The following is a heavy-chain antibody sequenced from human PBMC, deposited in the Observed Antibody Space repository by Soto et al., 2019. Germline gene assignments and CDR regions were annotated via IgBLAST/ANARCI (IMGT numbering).Heavy chain of an antibody. CDR1: GFTFSSYA. D-gene: IGHD2-21*02. Sequence: PGGSLRLSCAASGFTFSSYAMSWVRQAPGKGLEWVSAISGSGGSTYYADSVKGRFTISRDNSKNTLYLQMSSLRAEDTAVYYCAKDLSVVVTAIGAFDIWGQGTMVTVSS. J-gene: IGHJ3*02. CDR3: AKDLSVVVTAIGAFDI. V-gene: IGHV3-23*01. CDR2: ISGSGGST.